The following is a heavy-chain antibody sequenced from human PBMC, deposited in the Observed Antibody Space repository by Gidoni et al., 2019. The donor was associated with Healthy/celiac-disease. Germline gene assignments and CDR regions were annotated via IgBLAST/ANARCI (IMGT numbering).Heavy chain of an antibody. V-gene: IGHV3-49*04. CDR2: IRSKAYGGTT. CDR3: TRGSRYQLLKGGAFDI. Sequence: EVQLVESGGGLVQPGRSLRLSCTASGFTFGDYAMSWVRQAPGKGLEWVGFIRSKAYGGTTEYAASVKGRFTISRDDSKSIAYLQMNSLKTEDTAVYYCTRGSRYQLLKGGAFDIWGQGTMVTVSS. D-gene: IGHD2-2*01. J-gene: IGHJ3*02. CDR1: GFTFGDYA.